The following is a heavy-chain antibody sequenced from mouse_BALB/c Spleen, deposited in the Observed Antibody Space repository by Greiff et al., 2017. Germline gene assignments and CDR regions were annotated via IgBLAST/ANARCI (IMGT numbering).Heavy chain of an antibody. D-gene: IGHD2-14*01. Sequence: VQLKESGPELMKPGASVKISCKASGYSFTSYYMHWVKQSHGKRLEWIGYIDPFNGGTSYNQKFKGKATLTVDKSSSTAYMQRSSLASEDSAVDCCAGAYGYDWVDYWGEGTALTVSS. CDR1: GYSFTSYY. J-gene: IGHJ2*01. CDR3: AGAYGYDWVDY. V-gene: IGHV1-31*01. CDR2: IDPFNGGT.